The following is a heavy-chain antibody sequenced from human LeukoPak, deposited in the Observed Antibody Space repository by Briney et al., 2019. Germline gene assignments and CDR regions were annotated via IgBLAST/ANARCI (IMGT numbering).Heavy chain of an antibody. J-gene: IGHJ4*02. CDR2: ISGTGGST. D-gene: IGHD2-2*02. V-gene: IGHV3-23*01. CDR1: GFTFSSYA. Sequence: GGSLRLSCAASGFTFSSYAMSWVRQAPGEGLEWVSGISGTGGSTYYADSVKGRLTISRDNSKNTLYLQMNSLRAEDTAVYYCAKRYCSSTSCYRVDYWGQGTLVTVSS. CDR3: AKRYCSSTSCYRVDY.